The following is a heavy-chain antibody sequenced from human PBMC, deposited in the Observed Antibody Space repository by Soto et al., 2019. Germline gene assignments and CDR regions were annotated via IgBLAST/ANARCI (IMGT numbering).Heavy chain of an antibody. J-gene: IGHJ6*01. V-gene: IGHV6-1*01. CDR2: TYYRSKWSN. CDR1: VDSVSIYSAA. CDR3: AGVSSFRGMEV. D-gene: IGHD3-16*01. Sequence: SQTLSLTCAISVDSVSIYSAAWNWIRQSPSRGLEWLGRTYYRSKWSNDYAGSVKSRITITPDTFRNRCSLQLYSVTPEDTAVYYCAGVSSFRGMEVGGRGSPVTVSS.